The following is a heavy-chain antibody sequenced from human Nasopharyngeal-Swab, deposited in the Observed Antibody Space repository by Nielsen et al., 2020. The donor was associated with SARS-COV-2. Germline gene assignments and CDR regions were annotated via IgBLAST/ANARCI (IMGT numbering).Heavy chain of an antibody. CDR1: GFTFSSYA. CDR3: AKAPTMVRGVLDY. V-gene: IGHV3-30-3*01. D-gene: IGHD3-10*01. Sequence: GESLKISCAASGFTFSSYAMHWVRQAPGKGLEWVAVISYDGSNKYYADSVKGRFTISRDNSKNTLYLQMNSLRAEDTAVYYCAKAPTMVRGVLDYWGQGTLVTVSS. CDR2: ISYDGSNK. J-gene: IGHJ4*02.